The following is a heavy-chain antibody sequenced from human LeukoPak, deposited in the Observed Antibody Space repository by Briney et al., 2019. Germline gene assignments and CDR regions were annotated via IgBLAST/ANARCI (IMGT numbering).Heavy chain of an antibody. CDR3: AREIYDSGSYHDAFDI. D-gene: IGHD3-10*01. J-gene: IGHJ3*02. Sequence: PGGSLGLSCAASGFTFSSYWMHWVRQAPGKGLVWVSRIKTDGSSTSYVDSVKGRFTISRDNAKNTLYLQMNSLRAEDTAVYYCAREIYDSGSYHDAFDIWGQGTMVTVSS. CDR2: IKTDGSST. CDR1: GFTFSSYW. V-gene: IGHV3-74*01.